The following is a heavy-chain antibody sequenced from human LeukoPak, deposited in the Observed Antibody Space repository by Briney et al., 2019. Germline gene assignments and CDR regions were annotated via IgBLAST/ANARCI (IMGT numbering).Heavy chain of an antibody. CDR2: IYYSGST. J-gene: IGHJ4*02. V-gene: IGHV4-39*01. Sequence: SETLSLTCTVSGGSISSSSYYWGWIRQPPGKGLEWIGSIYYSGSTYYNPSPKSRVTISVDTSKNQFSLKLSSVTAADTAVYYCASLSGSYYGRDYFDYWGQGTLVTVSS. CDR3: ASLSGSYYGRDYFDY. CDR1: GGSISSSSYY. D-gene: IGHD1-26*01.